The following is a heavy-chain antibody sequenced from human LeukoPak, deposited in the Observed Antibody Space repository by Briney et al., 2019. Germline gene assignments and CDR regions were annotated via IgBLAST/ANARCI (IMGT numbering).Heavy chain of an antibody. CDR3: AKSGYTYYFDY. D-gene: IGHD3-22*01. V-gene: IGHV3-30*18. CDR1: GFTFSSYG. Sequence: GRCLRLSCAASGFTFSSYGIHWVRQPPGKLLEWVAVISYDGSNKYYADSVKGRFTISRDNSKNTLYLQMNSLRDEDTAVYYCAKSGYTYYFDYWGQGTLVTASS. CDR2: ISYDGSNK. J-gene: IGHJ4*02.